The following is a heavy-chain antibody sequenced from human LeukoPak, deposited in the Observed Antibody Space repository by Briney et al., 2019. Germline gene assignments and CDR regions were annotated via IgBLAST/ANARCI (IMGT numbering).Heavy chain of an antibody. Sequence: PGGSLRLSCTASGFTFSSYWMSWVRQAPGKGLEWVANIKHDGNEKYYVDSVKGRFTISRDNAKNSLYLQMNSLRAEDTAVYYCVRAYYDNSGHYYVYFDFWGQGTLVPVSS. V-gene: IGHV3-7*04. CDR2: IKHDGNEK. J-gene: IGHJ4*02. CDR1: GFTFSSYW. CDR3: VRAYYDNSGHYYVYFDF. D-gene: IGHD3-22*01.